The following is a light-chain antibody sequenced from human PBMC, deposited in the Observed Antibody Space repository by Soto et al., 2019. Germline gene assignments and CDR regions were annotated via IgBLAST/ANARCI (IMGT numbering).Light chain of an antibody. V-gene: IGKV3-20*01. CDR3: QQYGTSPWT. CDR2: DAS. CDR1: QSIRNS. Sequence: EIVMTRSPATLSLSPAQSVTLSCRASQSIRNSITWYQQKPGKAPRLLINDASTWDSGIPARFSGSGSGTDFTLAISRLQPEDFAVYYCQQYGTSPWTFGQGTKVDIK. J-gene: IGKJ1*01.